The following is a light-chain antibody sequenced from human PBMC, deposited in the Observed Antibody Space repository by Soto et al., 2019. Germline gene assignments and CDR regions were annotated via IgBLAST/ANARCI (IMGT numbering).Light chain of an antibody. CDR2: DVS. CDR1: SSDVGGYTY. Sequence: QSVLTQPASVSGSPGQAITISCTGTSSDVGGYTYVSWYQQHPGKATKFIIYDVSNRPSGVSNRFSGSKSGNTASLTISGLQAEDEADYYCSSYTTSNTRQIVFGTGTKVTVL. CDR3: SSYTTSNTRQIV. V-gene: IGLV2-14*01. J-gene: IGLJ1*01.